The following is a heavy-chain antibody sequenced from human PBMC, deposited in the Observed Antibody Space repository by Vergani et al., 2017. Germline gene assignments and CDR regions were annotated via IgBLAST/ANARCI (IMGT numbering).Heavy chain of an antibody. Sequence: QVQLVQSGAEVKKPGASVKVSCKASGYTFTGYYMHWVRQAPGQGLEWMGWINPNSGGTNYAQKFQGRVTMTRDTSISTAYMELSRLRSDDTAVSYCARDVPPPGGSRGGNWFDPWGQGTLVTVSS. J-gene: IGHJ5*02. CDR1: GYTFTGYY. V-gene: IGHV1-2*02. CDR3: ARDVPPPGGSRGGNWFDP. D-gene: IGHD3-10*01. CDR2: INPNSGGT.